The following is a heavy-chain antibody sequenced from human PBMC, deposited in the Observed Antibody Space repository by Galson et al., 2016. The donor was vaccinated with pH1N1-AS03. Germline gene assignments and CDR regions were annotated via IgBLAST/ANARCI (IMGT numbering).Heavy chain of an antibody. J-gene: IGHJ3*02. CDR1: GGTFSSYA. CDR2: IIAMFGTA. CDR3: ARDANYDFWSGHDAFDI. V-gene: IGHV1-69*06. Sequence: SVKVSCKASGGTFSSYAISWVRQAPGQGLEWVGGIIAMFGTANYARKVQGRVTITADKSTSTAYMELSSLRSEDTAVYYCARDANYDFWSGHDAFDIWGQGTMVTVSS. D-gene: IGHD3-3*01.